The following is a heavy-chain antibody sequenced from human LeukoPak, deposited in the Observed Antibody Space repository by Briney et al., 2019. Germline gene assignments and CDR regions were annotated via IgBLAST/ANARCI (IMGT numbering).Heavy chain of an antibody. J-gene: IGHJ4*02. CDR1: GESFSGYF. Sequence: PSETLSLTCAVYGESFSGYFWTWIRQPPGKGLEWIGEINHSGSTNYNPSLKSRVIISVDTSKNQFSLKLSSVTAADTAVYYCARVPSGTVDPSTYGVIDSWGQGTLVTVSS. CDR3: ARVPSGTVDPSTYGVIDS. D-gene: IGHD2-8*01. V-gene: IGHV4-34*01. CDR2: INHSGST.